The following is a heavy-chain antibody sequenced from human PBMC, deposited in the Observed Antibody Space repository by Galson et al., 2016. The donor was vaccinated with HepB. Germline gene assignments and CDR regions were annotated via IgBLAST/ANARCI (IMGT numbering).Heavy chain of an antibody. CDR2: IYSSGNT. Sequence: TLSLTCTVSGGSFSNGDYYWSWIRQPPGKGLEWIGYIYSSGNTYYNPSLTSRSSISVDTSKTQFSLKLTSVTAADPAVYYWAKGPPEGCGGCTCYIGAFNLGGPGTMVTVSS. CDR3: AKGPPEGCGGCTCYIGAFNL. V-gene: IGHV4-30-4*01. CDR1: GGSFSNGDYY. J-gene: IGHJ3*01. D-gene: IGHD2-21*01.